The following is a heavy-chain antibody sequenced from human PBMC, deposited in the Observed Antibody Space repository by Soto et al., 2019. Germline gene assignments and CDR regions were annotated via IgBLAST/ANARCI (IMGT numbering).Heavy chain of an antibody. CDR1: GFTFSSYG. Sequence: GGSLRLSCAASGFTFSSYGMHWVRQAPGKGLEWVAVIWYDGSNKYYADSVKGRFTISRDNSKNTLYLQMNSLRAEDTAVYYCARSPGGTHYYYYYGMDVWGQGTTVTVSS. CDR3: ARSPGGTHYYYYYGMDV. V-gene: IGHV3-33*01. CDR2: IWYDGSNK. J-gene: IGHJ6*02. D-gene: IGHD1-26*01.